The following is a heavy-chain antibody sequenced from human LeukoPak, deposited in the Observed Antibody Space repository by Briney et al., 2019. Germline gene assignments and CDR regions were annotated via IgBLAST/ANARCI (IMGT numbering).Heavy chain of an antibody. Sequence: ASVKVSCKASGYTFSSYGINWVRQAPGQGLEWMGWINPNSGGTNYAQKFQGRVTMTRDTSISTAYMELSRLRSDDTAVYYCARGTTREYYYDSSGYYRDAFDIWGQGTMVTVSS. J-gene: IGHJ3*02. CDR3: ARGTTREYYYDSSGYYRDAFDI. V-gene: IGHV1-2*02. D-gene: IGHD3-22*01. CDR1: GYTFSSYG. CDR2: INPNSGGT.